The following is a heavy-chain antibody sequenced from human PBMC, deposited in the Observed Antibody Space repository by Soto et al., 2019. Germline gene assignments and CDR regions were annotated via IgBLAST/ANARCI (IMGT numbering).Heavy chain of an antibody. D-gene: IGHD6-13*01. CDR2: IYYSGST. Sequence: SETLSLTCTVSGGSISSGGYYWSWIRQHPGKGLEWIGYIYYSGSTYYNPSLKSRVTISVDTSKNQFSLKLSSVTAADTAVYYCARDLLLAAADPRGFDPWGQGTLVTVSS. CDR1: GGSISSGGYY. CDR3: ARDLLLAAADPRGFDP. V-gene: IGHV4-31*03. J-gene: IGHJ5*02.